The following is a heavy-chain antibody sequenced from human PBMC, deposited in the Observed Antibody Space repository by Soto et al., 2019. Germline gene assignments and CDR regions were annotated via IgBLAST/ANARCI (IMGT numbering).Heavy chain of an antibody. CDR2: ITGSGGST. CDR1: GFTFSSYA. Sequence: GGSLRLSCAASGFTFSSYAMSWVRQAPGKGLEWVSVITGSGGSTYYADSVKGRFTISRDTSKNTLFLQMNSPRAEDTAVYYCAKDRYGDYGGIDYWGQGTMVTVSS. CDR3: AKDRYGDYGGIDY. J-gene: IGHJ4*02. V-gene: IGHV3-23*01. D-gene: IGHD4-17*01.